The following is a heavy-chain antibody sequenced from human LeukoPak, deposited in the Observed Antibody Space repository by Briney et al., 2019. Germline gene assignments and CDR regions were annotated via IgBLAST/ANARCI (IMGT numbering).Heavy chain of an antibody. D-gene: IGHD3-9*01. Sequence: GGSLRLSCAASGFTFSSYAMSWVRQAPGKGLEWVSTISGSGGSTYYADSVKGRFTISRDNSKNTLYLQMNSLRAEDTAVYYCAKGHPTYYDILTGYYFDYWGQGTLVTVSS. CDR3: AKGHPTYYDILTGYYFDY. J-gene: IGHJ4*02. CDR1: GFTFSSYA. V-gene: IGHV3-23*01. CDR2: ISGSGGST.